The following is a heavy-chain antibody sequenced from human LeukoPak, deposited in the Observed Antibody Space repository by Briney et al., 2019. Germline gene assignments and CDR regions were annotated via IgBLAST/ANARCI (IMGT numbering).Heavy chain of an antibody. CDR3: ARSQFRTTNSGAWGFQP. Sequence: ASVKVSCKASGYTFTNYDINWVRQATGQGLEWMGWMNPNSGNTGYAQKFQGRVTITGNTSITTAYLELSSLRSEDTAVYYCARSQFRTTNSGAWGFQPWGQGTLVTVSS. D-gene: IGHD3-16*01. CDR1: GYTFTNYD. CDR2: MNPNSGNT. V-gene: IGHV1-8*03. J-gene: IGHJ1*01.